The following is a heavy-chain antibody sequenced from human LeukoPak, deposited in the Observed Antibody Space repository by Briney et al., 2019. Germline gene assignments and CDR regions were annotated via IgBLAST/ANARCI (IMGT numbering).Heavy chain of an antibody. V-gene: IGHV4-30-4*08. CDR2: IYYSGST. Sequence: SETLSLTCTVSGGSISSGDYYWSWIRQPPGRGLEWIGYIYYSGSTYYNPSLKSRVTISVDTSKNQFSLKLSSVTAADTAVYYCARETLVGANDYWGQGTLVTVSS. CDR1: GGSISSGDYY. J-gene: IGHJ4*02. CDR3: ARETLVGANDY. D-gene: IGHD1-26*01.